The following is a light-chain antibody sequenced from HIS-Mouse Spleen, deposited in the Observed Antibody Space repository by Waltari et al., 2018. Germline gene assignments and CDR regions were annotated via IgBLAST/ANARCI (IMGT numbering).Light chain of an antibody. CDR3: SSYAGSNNLGV. CDR2: EVS. V-gene: IGLV2-8*01. J-gene: IGLJ1*01. CDR1: SSDVGGYNY. Sequence: QSALTQPPSASGSPGQSVTISCTGTSSDVGGYNYVSWYQQHPGKAPKLMVYEVSKRPSAFPDRFSGSKSGNTASLTVSGLQAEDEADYYCSSYAGSNNLGVFGTGTKVTVL.